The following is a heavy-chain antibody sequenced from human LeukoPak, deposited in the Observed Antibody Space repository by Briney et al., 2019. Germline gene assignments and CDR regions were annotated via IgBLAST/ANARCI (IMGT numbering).Heavy chain of an antibody. CDR3: ARVSVVNSSGWDY. Sequence: ASVKVSCKASGGTFSSYAISWVRQAPGQGLEWMGRIIPILGIANYAQKFQGRVTITADKSTSTAYMELSSLRSEDTAVYYCARVSVVNSSGWDYWGQGTLVTVSS. V-gene: IGHV1-69*04. CDR2: IIPILGIA. J-gene: IGHJ4*02. D-gene: IGHD6-19*01. CDR1: GGTFSSYA.